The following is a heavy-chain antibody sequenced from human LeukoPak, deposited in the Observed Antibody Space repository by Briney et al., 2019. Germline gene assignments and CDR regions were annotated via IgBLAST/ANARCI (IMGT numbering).Heavy chain of an antibody. Sequence: GGSLRLSCAASGFTFSYYALHWVRQAPGKGLEWVAVILSDGSNAYYADSVRGRFTISRDNSKNTLYLQMNSLRVEDTALYYCASEFSSGWFAADYWGKGALVTVSS. V-gene: IGHV3-30-3*01. CDR2: ILSDGSNA. CDR3: ASEFSSGWFAADY. CDR1: GFTFSYYA. J-gene: IGHJ4*02. D-gene: IGHD6-19*01.